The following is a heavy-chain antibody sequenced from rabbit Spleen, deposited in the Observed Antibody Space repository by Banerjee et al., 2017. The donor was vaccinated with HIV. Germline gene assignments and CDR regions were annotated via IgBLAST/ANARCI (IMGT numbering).Heavy chain of an antibody. CDR2: INGVTGKA. Sequence: QSLEESGGDLVKPGTSLTLTCTASGFSFSNRVVMCWVRQAPGKGLEWIACINGVTGKALYASWARGRFTLSKTSSTTVTLQMTSLTVADTATYFCARDTGSSFSSYGMDLWGQGTLVTVS. CDR1: GFSFSNRVV. CDR3: ARDTGSSFSSYGMDL. D-gene: IGHD8-1*01. V-gene: IGHV1S40*01. J-gene: IGHJ3*01.